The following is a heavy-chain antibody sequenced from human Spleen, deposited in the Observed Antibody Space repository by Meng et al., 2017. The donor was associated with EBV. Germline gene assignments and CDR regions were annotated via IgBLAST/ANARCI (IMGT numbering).Heavy chain of an antibody. CDR1: GFTFSSYN. J-gene: IGHJ4*02. CDR2: ISTSSSYI. D-gene: IGHD2-2*01. V-gene: IGHV3-21*01. Sequence: EVQLVESGGXLVKPGGSLRRSCAASGFTFSSYNMNWVRQAPGKGLEWVSSISTSSSYIYYADSLKGRFTISRDDAKSSLYLQMNSLRAEDTAVYYCARQYATSWPLDYWGQGTLVTVSS. CDR3: ARQYATSWPLDY.